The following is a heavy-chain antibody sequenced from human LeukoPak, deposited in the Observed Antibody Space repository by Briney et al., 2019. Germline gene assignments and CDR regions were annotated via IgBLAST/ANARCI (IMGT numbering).Heavy chain of an antibody. D-gene: IGHD1-26*01. CDR2: VRSNTYGGTT. CDR3: SRIYSGSFFDY. V-gene: IGHV3-49*04. CDR1: GFTFGDYA. Sequence: GGPLRLSCTASGFTFGDYAMSWVRQAPGKGLEWVGFVRSNTYGGTTEYAASVKGRFTISRDDSKSIAYLQMNSLKTEDTAVYYCSRIYSGSFFDYWGQGTLDTVSS. J-gene: IGHJ4*02.